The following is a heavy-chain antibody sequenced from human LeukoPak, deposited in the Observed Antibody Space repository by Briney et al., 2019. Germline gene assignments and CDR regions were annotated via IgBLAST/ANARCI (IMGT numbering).Heavy chain of an antibody. CDR2: INPSGGST. V-gene: IGHV1-46*01. CDR1: GYIFTSYF. J-gene: IGHJ5*02. D-gene: IGHD6-13*01. CDR3: ARVAGIAAADWFDP. Sequence: ASVKVSCKASGYIFTSYFMHWVRQAPGQGLEWMGLINPSGGSTRYAQKFQGRVTMTTDTSTSTAYMELRSLRSDDTAVYYCARVAGIAAADWFDPWGQGTLVTVSS.